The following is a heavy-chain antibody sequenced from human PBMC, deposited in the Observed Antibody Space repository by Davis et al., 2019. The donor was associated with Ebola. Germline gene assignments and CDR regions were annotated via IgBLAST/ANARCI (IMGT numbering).Heavy chain of an antibody. CDR1: GLSLSTSGVG. Sequence: SGPTLVNPTETLTLTCTFSGLSLSTSGVGVGWIRQPPGKALEWLALIYSDDDKRYGPSLKSRLTITKDTSKHQVVLTMTNMDPVDTATYYCGHRSHTVVRFANWFDPWGQGTLVTVSS. CDR2: IYSDDDK. J-gene: IGHJ5*02. D-gene: IGHD3-3*01. CDR3: GHRSHTVVRFANWFDP. V-gene: IGHV2-5*05.